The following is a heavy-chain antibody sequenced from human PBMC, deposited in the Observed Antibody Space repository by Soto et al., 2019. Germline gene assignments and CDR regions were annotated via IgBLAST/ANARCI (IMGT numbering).Heavy chain of an antibody. CDR3: AREGSAPYYYYGMDV. Sequence: QVQLEQSGAEVKKPGDSMKVSCKASGYTFTTYGISWVRQAPGQGLEWMGWINGYNGNTDYPQKLQGRVTMTTDTSPSTAYMALRSLRSDDTAVYYCAREGSAPYYYYGMDVWGQGTTVTVSS. CDR2: INGYNGNT. D-gene: IGHD6-19*01. V-gene: IGHV1-18*01. J-gene: IGHJ6*02. CDR1: GYTFTTYG.